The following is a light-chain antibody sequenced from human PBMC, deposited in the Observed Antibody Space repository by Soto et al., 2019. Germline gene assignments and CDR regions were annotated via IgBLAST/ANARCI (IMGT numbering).Light chain of an antibody. CDR1: QTISSW. V-gene: IGKV1-5*01. J-gene: IGKJ3*01. Sequence: IQMTQSPSTLSGSVGDRVTITCRASQTISSWLAWYQQKPGKAPKLLIYATSTLQSGVPSRFSGRDSGADFTLTINNLQPEDFATYYCQQPPCTFAPGTKVDI. CDR2: ATS. CDR3: QQPPCT.